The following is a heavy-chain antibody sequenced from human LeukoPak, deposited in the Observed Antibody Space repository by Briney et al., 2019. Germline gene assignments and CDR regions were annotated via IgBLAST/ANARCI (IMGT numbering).Heavy chain of an antibody. CDR3: AGTHSGYGFY. V-gene: IGHV4-34*01. D-gene: IGHD5-12*01. J-gene: IGHJ4*02. CDR1: GGSFSGYY. CDR2: INHSGST. Sequence: SETLSLTCAVYGGSFSGYYWSWIRQPPGKGLEWIGEINHSGSTNYNPSLKSRVTISVDTSKNQFSLKLSSVTAADTAVYYCAGTHSGYGFYWGQGTLVTVSS.